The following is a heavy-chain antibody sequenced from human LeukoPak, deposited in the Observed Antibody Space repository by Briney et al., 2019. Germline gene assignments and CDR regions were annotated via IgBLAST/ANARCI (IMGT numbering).Heavy chain of an antibody. CDR2: IYPGDSDT. CDR3: ATYYYYDSSGYYYGAFDI. J-gene: IGHJ3*02. D-gene: IGHD3-22*01. CDR1: GYSFTSYW. V-gene: IGHV5-51*01. Sequence: GESLKISCKGSGYSFTSYWIGWVRQMPGEGLEWMGIIYPGDSDTRYSPSFQGQVTISADKSISTAYLQWSSLKASDTAMYYCATYYYYDSSGYYYGAFDIWGQGTMVTVSS.